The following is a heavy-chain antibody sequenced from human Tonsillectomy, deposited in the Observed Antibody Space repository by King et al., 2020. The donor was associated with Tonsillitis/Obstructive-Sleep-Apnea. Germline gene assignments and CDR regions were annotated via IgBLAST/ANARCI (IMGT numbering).Heavy chain of an antibody. J-gene: IGHJ4*02. D-gene: IGHD2-15*01. CDR1: GFTFSSYA. CDR3: AKEPNPHPDIVVVVAATSYFDY. V-gene: IGHV3-23*04. Sequence: VQLVESGGGLVQPGGSLRLSCAASGFTFSSYAMSWVRQAPGKGLEWVSAISGSGGSTYYADSVKGRFTISRDNSKNTLYLQMNSLRAEDTAVYYCAKEPNPHPDIVVVVAATSYFDYWGQGTLVTVSS. CDR2: ISGSGGST.